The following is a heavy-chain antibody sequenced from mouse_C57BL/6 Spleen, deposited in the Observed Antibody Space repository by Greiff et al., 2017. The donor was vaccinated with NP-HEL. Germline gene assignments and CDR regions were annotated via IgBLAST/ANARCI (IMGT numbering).Heavy chain of an antibody. CDR1: GYAFSSSW. D-gene: IGHD3-2*02. J-gene: IGHJ4*01. Sequence: VQLQQSGPELVKPGASVKISCKASGYAFSSSWMNWVKQRPGKGLEWIGRIYPGDGDTNYNGKFKGKATLTADKSSSTAYMQLSSLTSEDSAVYFVARQLRLGNDMDYWGQGTSVTVSS. CDR2: IYPGDGDT. V-gene: IGHV1-82*01. CDR3: ARQLRLGNDMDY.